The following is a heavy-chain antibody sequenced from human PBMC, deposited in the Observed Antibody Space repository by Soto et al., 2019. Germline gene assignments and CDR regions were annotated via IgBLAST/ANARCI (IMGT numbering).Heavy chain of an antibody. D-gene: IGHD6-25*01. CDR1: GGSFSGYY. J-gene: IGHJ6*02. V-gene: IGHV4-34*01. CDR2: INHSGST. Sequence: LSLTCAVYGGSFSGYYWSWIRQPPGKGLEWIGEINHSGSTNYNPSLKSRVTISVDTSKNQFSLKLSSVTAADTAVYYCATARGYYYYYAMDVWGQGTTVTVSS. CDR3: ATARGYYYYYAMDV.